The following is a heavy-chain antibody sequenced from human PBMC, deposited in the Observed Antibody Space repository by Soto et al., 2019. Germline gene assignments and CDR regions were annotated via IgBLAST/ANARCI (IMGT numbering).Heavy chain of an antibody. J-gene: IGHJ6*02. CDR1: GFTFSSYA. Sequence: EVQLLESGGGLVQPGGSLRLSCAASGFTFSSYAMSWVRQAPGKGLEWVSAISGSGGSTYYADSVKGRFTISRDNSKNTLYLKMNGLRAEDTAVYYCAKEGGGSKGAGVIYYYYGMDVWGQGTTVTVSS. D-gene: IGHD3-16*01. CDR3: AKEGGGSKGAGVIYYYYGMDV. V-gene: IGHV3-23*01. CDR2: ISGSGGST.